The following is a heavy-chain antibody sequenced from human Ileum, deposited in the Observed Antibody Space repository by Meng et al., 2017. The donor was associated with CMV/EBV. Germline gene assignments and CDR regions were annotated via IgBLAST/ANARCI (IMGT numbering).Heavy chain of an antibody. CDR2: IFYSGSS. CDR1: CGSISTAGYY. J-gene: IGHJ4*01. CDR3: ARARRIRGIFFDV. V-gene: IGHV4-30-4*01. Sequence: VSCGSISTAGYYWSWLRQTPGDGLQWIGHIFYSGSSYYNPSLQSRVSISVDTSKNEFSLKLSSVTAADTAIYYCARARRIRGIFFDVWGRGTLVTVSS. D-gene: IGHD3-10*01.